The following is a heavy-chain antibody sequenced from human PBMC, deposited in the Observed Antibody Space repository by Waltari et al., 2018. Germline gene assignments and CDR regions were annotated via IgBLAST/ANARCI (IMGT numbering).Heavy chain of an antibody. CDR1: GLPVISNY. D-gene: IGHD6-19*01. V-gene: IGHV3-66*01. CDR2: IYSDGRT. J-gene: IGHJ4*02. Sequence: EVQLVESGGGLVQPGGSLRLSCAASGLPVISNYMSWVRQAPGKGLEWVSLIYSDGRTYYADSVKGRFTISRDNYKNTVYLQMSRLRVEDTAVYYCAKDAGPVAAEGDYWGQGTLVTVSS. CDR3: AKDAGPVAAEGDY.